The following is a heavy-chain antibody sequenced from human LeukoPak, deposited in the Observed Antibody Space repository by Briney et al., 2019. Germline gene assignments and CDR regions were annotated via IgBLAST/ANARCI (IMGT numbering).Heavy chain of an antibody. V-gene: IGHV4-39*07. Sequence: SETLSLTCTVSGGSISSSSYYWGWIRQPPGKGLEWIGSIYYSGSTYYNSSLKSRVTISVDTSKNQFSLKLSSVTAADTAVYYCARRYCSSTSCYSRRNWFDPWGQGTLVTVSS. CDR2: IYYSGST. J-gene: IGHJ5*02. CDR1: GGSISSSSYY. CDR3: ARRYCSSTSCYSRRNWFDP. D-gene: IGHD2-2*01.